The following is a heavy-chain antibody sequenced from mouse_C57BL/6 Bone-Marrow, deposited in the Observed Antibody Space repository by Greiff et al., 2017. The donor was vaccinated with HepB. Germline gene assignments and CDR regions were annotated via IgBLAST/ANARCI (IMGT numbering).Heavy chain of an antibody. Sequence: QVQLQQPGAELVRPGTSVKLSCKASGYTFTSYWMHWVKQRPGQGLEWIGVIDPSDSYTNYNQKFKGKATLTVDTSSSTAYMQLSSLTSEDSAVYYCARDRRQLGYYAMDYWGQGTSVTVSS. D-gene: IGHD3-2*01. J-gene: IGHJ4*01. CDR3: ARDRRQLGYYAMDY. V-gene: IGHV1-59*01. CDR2: IDPSDSYT. CDR1: GYTFTSYW.